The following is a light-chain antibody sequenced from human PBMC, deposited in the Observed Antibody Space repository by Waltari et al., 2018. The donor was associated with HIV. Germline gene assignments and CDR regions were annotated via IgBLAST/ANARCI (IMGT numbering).Light chain of an antibody. CDR1: QHLKTF. CDR2: GVS. V-gene: IGKV1-39*01. Sequence: IQLTQSPSSLSASLGDKVTITCRASQHLKTFLNWYQVRPGQAPRVLVYGVSSLPTGVPSRFTGDGSGSDFTLTIYNLQPEDFASYFCQQTYSVSITFGPGTRLEI. J-gene: IGKJ5*01. CDR3: QQTYSVSIT.